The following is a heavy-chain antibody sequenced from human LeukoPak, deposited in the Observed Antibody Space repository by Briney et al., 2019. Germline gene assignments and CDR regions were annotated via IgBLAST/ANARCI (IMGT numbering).Heavy chain of an antibody. D-gene: IGHD6-13*01. J-gene: IGHJ4*02. CDR3: ASPIAYSSSWFDY. CDR2: IIPIFGTA. V-gene: IGHV1-69*06. CDR1: GGTFSSYA. Sequence: GASVKVSCKASGGTFSSYAISWVRQAPGQGLEWMGGIIPIFGTANYAQNFQGRVTITADKSTSTAYMELSSLRSEDTAVYYCASPIAYSSSWFDYWGQGTLVTVSS.